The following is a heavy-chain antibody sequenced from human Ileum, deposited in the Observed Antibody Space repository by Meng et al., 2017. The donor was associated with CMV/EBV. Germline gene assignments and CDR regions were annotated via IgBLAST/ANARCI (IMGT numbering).Heavy chain of an antibody. Sequence: QVDLVQSGTEVKRPGASVKVSCKTSGYTFTNHNIAWVRQAPGQGLERIAWISIRHGQTEYAQKYQDRLTVTRDTSTNTAYMELRSLTSDDTAMYYCARDYWGYDYWGQGTLVTVSS. CDR2: ISIRHGQT. V-gene: IGHV1-18*01. D-gene: IGHD7-27*01. CDR3: ARDYWGYDY. J-gene: IGHJ4*02. CDR1: GYTFTNHN.